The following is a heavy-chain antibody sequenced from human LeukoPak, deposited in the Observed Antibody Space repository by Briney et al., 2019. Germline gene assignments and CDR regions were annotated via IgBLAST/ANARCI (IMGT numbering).Heavy chain of an antibody. J-gene: IGHJ4*02. CDR2: ISSRSTTI. Sequence: TGGSLRLSCTASGFDFSNSSMSWIRQAPGKRLEWISYISSRSTTIYYADSVKGRFTISRDNAKNTVYLQMNNLRVDDTAVFYCGKGSLAVPATPLDFWGQGTLVTVSS. CDR1: GFDFSNSS. D-gene: IGHD2-15*01. CDR3: GKGSLAVPATPLDF. V-gene: IGHV3-11*01.